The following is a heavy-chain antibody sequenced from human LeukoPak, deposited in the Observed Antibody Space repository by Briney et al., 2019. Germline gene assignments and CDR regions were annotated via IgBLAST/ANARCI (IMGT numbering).Heavy chain of an antibody. Sequence: ASVKVSCKASGHTFTSYGISWVRQAPGQGLEWMGWISAYNGNTNYAQKLQGRVTMTTDTSTSTAYMELRSLRSDDTAVYYCARDQGIVVVTADTPWFDPWGQGTLVTVSS. CDR1: GHTFTSYG. CDR3: ARDQGIVVVTADTPWFDP. D-gene: IGHD2-21*02. J-gene: IGHJ5*02. V-gene: IGHV1-18*01. CDR2: ISAYNGNT.